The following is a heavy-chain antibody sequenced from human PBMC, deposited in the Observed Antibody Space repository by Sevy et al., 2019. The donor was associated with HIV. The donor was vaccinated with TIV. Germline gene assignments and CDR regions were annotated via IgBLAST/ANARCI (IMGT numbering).Heavy chain of an antibody. CDR3: ATGGGYCSGGSCSNFDY. V-gene: IGHV3-21*01. CDR2: ISSSSSYM. Sequence: GGSLRLSCAASGFTLSTYSMNWVRQAPGKGLEWVSSISSSSSYMYYADSVKGRFTISRDNAKNSLYLQMNSLRSDDTAVYYCATGGGYCSGGSCSNFDYWGQGTLVTVSS. D-gene: IGHD2-15*01. J-gene: IGHJ4*02. CDR1: GFTLSTYS.